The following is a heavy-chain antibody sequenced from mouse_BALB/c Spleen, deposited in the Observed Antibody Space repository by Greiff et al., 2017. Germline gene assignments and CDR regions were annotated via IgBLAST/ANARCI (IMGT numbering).Heavy chain of an antibody. CDR2: IWAGGST. Sequence: VKLVESGPGLVAPSQSLSITCTVSGFSLTSYGVHWVRQPPGKGLEWLGVIWAGGSTNYNSALMSRLSISKDNSKSQVFLKMNSLQTDDTAMYYCARDRKNKVAEGNAMDYWGQGTSVTVSS. CDR1: GFSLTSYG. D-gene: IGHD1-1*02. CDR3: ARDRKNKVAEGNAMDY. J-gene: IGHJ4*01. V-gene: IGHV2-9*02.